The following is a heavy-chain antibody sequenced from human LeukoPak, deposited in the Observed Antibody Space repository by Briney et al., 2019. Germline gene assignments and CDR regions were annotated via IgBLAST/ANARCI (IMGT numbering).Heavy chain of an antibody. D-gene: IGHD5-24*01. CDR1: GGSISNSDYQ. CDR2: IHHSGTT. Sequence: SETLSLTCSVSGGSISNSDYQWGWLRQAPGKGPEWIATIHHSGTTYFNPSLESRVTISADTSKNQFSLKLSSVTAADTAVYYCAGLRRDGYNYVDYWGQGTLVTVSS. CDR3: AGLRRDGYNYVDY. V-gene: IGHV4-39*07. J-gene: IGHJ4*02.